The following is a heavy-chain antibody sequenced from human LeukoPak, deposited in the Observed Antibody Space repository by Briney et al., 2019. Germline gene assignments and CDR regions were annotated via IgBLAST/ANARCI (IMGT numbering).Heavy chain of an antibody. V-gene: IGHV3-30-3*01. CDR2: ISYDGSNK. CDR3: AREHRSSWPYFDY. Sequence: PGGSLRLSCAASGFTFSSYAMHWVRQAPGKGLEWVAVISYDGSNKYYADSVKGRFTISRDNSKNTLYLQMNSLRAEDTAVYYCAREHRSSWPYFDYWGQGTLVTVSS. D-gene: IGHD6-13*01. CDR1: GFTFSSYA. J-gene: IGHJ4*02.